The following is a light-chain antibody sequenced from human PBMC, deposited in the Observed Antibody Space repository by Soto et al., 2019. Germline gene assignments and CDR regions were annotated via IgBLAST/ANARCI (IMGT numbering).Light chain of an antibody. CDR3: QSYDSNLRGVV. CDR1: SSNIGAGYD. Sequence: QSVLTQPPSVSGAPGQRVTISCTGSSSNIGAGYDVHWYQQFPGTAPKLLISGNSNRPSGVPDRFSGSKSGASASLAITGLQAEDEADYYCQSYDSNLRGVVFGGGTQLTVL. CDR2: GNS. J-gene: IGLJ2*01. V-gene: IGLV1-40*01.